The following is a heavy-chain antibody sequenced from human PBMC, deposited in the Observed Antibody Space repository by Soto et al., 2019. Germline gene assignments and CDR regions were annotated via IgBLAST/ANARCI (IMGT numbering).Heavy chain of an antibody. D-gene: IGHD1-26*01. J-gene: IGHJ4*02. Sequence: PSETLSLTCTVSGGSISSSSYYWGWIRQPPGKGLEWIGSIYYSGSTYYNPSLKSRVTISVDTSKNQFSLKLSSVTAADTAVYYCARLQWEPSHKYRPPDYWGQGTLVTVSS. CDR2: IYYSGST. CDR3: ARLQWEPSHKYRPPDY. V-gene: IGHV4-39*01. CDR1: GGSISSSSYY.